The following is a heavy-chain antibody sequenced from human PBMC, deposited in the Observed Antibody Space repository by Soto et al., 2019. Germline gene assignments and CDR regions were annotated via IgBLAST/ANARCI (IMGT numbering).Heavy chain of an antibody. V-gene: IGHV5-51*01. CDR1: GYSFASHW. CDR2: IYPGDSDT. J-gene: IGHJ4*02. CDR3: ARYSGSYWHYLDF. Sequence: PGESLKISCQGSGYSFASHWVAWVRQMPEKGLEWIGTIYPGDSDTKYSSAFRGHVTISADTSVSTAYLQWRSLEATDSAIYYCARYSGSYWHYLDFWGQGTLVTVS. D-gene: IGHD1-26*01.